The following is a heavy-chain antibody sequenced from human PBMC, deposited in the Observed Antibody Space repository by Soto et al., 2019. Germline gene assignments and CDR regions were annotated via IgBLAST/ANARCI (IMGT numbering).Heavy chain of an antibody. CDR1: GYTFTNYA. CDR2: INAGNGNT. D-gene: IGHD6-19*01. J-gene: IGHJ4*02. Sequence: QVQLVQSGAEEKKPGASVKVSCKASGYTFTNYAMHWVRQAPGQRLEWMGWINAGNGNTKYSQKFQGRVTITRERSASTSYMELSSLRSEDTAVYYWARVSGFYLPDYWGQGTLVTVSS. CDR3: ARVSGFYLPDY. V-gene: IGHV1-3*05.